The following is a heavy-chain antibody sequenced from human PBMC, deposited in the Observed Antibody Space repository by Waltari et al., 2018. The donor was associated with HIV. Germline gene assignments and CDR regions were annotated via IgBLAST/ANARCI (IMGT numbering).Heavy chain of an antibody. D-gene: IGHD3-10*01. CDR2: ISWNSGSI. Sequence: EVQLVESGGGLVQPGRSLRLSCADSGFTFGAYALHWVRQAPGKGLEWVSGISWNSGSIGYADAVKGRFTISRDNAKNSLYLQMNSLRAEDTALYYCAKGTAEYYGSGRLGVWGQGTTVTVSS. V-gene: IGHV3-9*01. CDR1: GFTFGAYA. CDR3: AKGTAEYYGSGRLGV. J-gene: IGHJ6*02.